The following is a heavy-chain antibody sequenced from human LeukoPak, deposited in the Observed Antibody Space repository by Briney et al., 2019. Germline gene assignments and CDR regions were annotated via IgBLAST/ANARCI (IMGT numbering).Heavy chain of an antibody. V-gene: IGHV3-21*01. J-gene: IGHJ4*02. CDR3: AREGDSGYVELDS. CDR1: GFTFSSYS. D-gene: IGHD5-12*01. CDR2: ISSSSSYI. Sequence: AGGSLRLSCAASGFTFSSYSMNWVRQAPGKGLEWVSSISSSSSYIYYADSVKGRFTTSRDNAKNSLNLQMNSLRAEDTAVYYCAREGDSGYVELDSWGQGTLVTVSS.